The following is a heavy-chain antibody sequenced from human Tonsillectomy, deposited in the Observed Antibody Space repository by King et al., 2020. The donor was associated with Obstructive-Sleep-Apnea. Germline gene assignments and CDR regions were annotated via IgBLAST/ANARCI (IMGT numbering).Heavy chain of an antibody. CDR2: ISYDGDNK. V-gene: IGHV3-30-3*01. CDR3: ASNPPPAADSYGSGSYYNFPYDYAMDV. D-gene: IGHD3-10*01. Sequence: VQLVESGGGVVQPGRSLRLSCAASGFTFSTYAMHWVRQAPGKGLEWVAVISYDGDNKYYADSVKGRFTISRDNSKNTLFLQMNSLRPEDTAVFYCASNPPPAADSYGSGSYYNFPYDYAMDVWGQGTTVTVSS. J-gene: IGHJ6*02. CDR1: GFTFSTYA.